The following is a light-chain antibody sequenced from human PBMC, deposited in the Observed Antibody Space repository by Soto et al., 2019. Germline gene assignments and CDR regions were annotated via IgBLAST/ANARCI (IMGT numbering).Light chain of an antibody. V-gene: IGLV1-40*01. CDR1: SSNIGAGCD. CDR2: GNI. J-gene: IGLJ2*01. Sequence: QSVLTQPPSVSGAPGQRVTISCTGSSSNIGAGCDVHWYQQLPGTAPKVLIYGNINRPSGVPDRFSGSKSGTSASLAITGLQAEDEADYYCQSYDSSLSGFVVFGGGTKLTVL. CDR3: QSYDSSLSGFVV.